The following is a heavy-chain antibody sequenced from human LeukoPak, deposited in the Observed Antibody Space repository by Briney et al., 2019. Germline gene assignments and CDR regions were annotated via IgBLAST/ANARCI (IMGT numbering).Heavy chain of an antibody. CDR1: GFTFSTYW. D-gene: IGHD4-17*01. Sequence: GGSLRLSCAASGFTFSTYWMHWVRQAPGKGLVWVSRINSDGSSTSYADSVKGRFTISRDNAKNSLCLQMNSLRAEDTAVYYCARAEGDYLNYYGMDVWGQGTTVTVSS. CDR3: ARAEGDYLNYYGMDV. V-gene: IGHV3-74*01. J-gene: IGHJ6*02. CDR2: INSDGSST.